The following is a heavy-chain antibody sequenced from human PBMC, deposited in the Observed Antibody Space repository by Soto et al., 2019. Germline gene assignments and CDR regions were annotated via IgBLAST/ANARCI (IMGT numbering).Heavy chain of an antibody. CDR2: INDSGST. CDR1: GGSFSGYY. D-gene: IGHD5-18*01. CDR3: ARGGMEYNFGFLKAYDI. J-gene: IGHJ3*02. Sequence: PWETLSISCAVYGGSFSGYYCSWIRQPPGKGLEWIGEINDSGSTNYNPSLKSRLTISVDTSKNQFSLNLNSVTAADTAVYYCARGGMEYNFGFLKAYDIWGQGTTVTVSS. V-gene: IGHV4-34*01.